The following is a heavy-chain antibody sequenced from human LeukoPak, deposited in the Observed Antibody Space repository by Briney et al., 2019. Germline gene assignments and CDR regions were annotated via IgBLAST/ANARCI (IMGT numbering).Heavy chain of an antibody. CDR3: ARENLENDFWSGYSRDAFDI. D-gene: IGHD3-3*01. V-gene: IGHV3-7*01. CDR2: IKQDGSEK. Sequence: PGGSLRLSCAASGFTFSSYVMSWVRQAPGKGLEWVANIKQDGSEKYYVDSVKGRFTISRDNAKNSLYLQMNSLRAEDTAVYYCARENLENDFWSGYSRDAFDIWGQGTMVTVSS. J-gene: IGHJ3*02. CDR1: GFTFSSYV.